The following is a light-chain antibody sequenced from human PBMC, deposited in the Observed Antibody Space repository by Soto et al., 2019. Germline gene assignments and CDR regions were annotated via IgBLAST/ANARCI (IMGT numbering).Light chain of an antibody. J-gene: IGKJ5*01. CDR3: PQANSFPFS. CDR2: APS. Sequence: DIPMTQSPSSVSASVGDRVTITCRASQGISSWLAWYQQKPGKAPKLLIYAPSSLQGGVPSRFRGSGSGTDFTLTISSLQSEDFAIYYCPQANSFPFSFGQGTRLEIK. V-gene: IGKV1-12*01. CDR1: QGISSW.